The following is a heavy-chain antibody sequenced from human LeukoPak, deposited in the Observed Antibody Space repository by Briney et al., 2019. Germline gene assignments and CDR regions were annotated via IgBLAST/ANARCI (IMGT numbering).Heavy chain of an antibody. V-gene: IGHV4-59*12. CDR3: ARDFWSGYYQFDS. CDR2: IYYSGST. CDR1: GGSISSYY. J-gene: IGHJ4*02. Sequence: SETLSLTCTVSGGSISSYYWSWIRQPPGKGLEWIGYIYYSGSTNYNPSLKSRVTISVDTSKNQFSLKLSSVTAADTAVYYCARDFWSGYYQFDSWGQGTLVTVSS. D-gene: IGHD3-3*01.